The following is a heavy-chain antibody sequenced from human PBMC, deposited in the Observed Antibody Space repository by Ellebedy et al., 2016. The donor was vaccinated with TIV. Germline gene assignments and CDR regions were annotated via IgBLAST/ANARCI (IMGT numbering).Heavy chain of an antibody. J-gene: IGHJ6*02. CDR1: GYSFTGYY. CDR3: ARDVGGVDDYYHGMDV. V-gene: IGHV1-46*04. Sequence: ASVKVSXXASGYSFTGYYIHWVRQAPGHGLEWMGIVNPDDHTTSYAQKLQGRVTMTSDTSTNTVYMELSSLRSEDTAVYYCARDVGGVDDYYHGMDVWGQGTTVTVSS. CDR2: VNPDDHTT. D-gene: IGHD3-3*01.